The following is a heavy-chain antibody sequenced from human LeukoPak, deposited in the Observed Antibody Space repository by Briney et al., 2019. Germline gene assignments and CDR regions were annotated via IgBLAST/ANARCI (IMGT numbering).Heavy chain of an antibody. V-gene: IGHV4-59*08. Sequence: SETLSLTCTVSGGSINSYYWSWIRQPPGKGLEWIGYIYYSGSTNSNPSLKSRVTISVDTSKNQFSLKLSSVTAADTAVYYCASQVYRSGSYYFDYWGQGTLVTVSS. CDR2: IYYSGST. CDR1: GGSINSYY. CDR3: ASQVYRSGSYYFDY. D-gene: IGHD3-10*01. J-gene: IGHJ4*02.